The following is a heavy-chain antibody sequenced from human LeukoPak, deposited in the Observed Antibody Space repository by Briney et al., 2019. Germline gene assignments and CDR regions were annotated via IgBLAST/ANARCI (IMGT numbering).Heavy chain of an antibody. Sequence: GASVKVSCKASGYTFTSYDLNWVRQATGQGLEWMGWMNPNSGHTGYAQKFQGRVTMTRNTSISTAYMELSSLRSEDTAVYYCARGIRRCSGYPLAYWGQGTLVTVSS. CDR2: MNPNSGHT. V-gene: IGHV1-8*01. D-gene: IGHD3-22*01. CDR3: ARGIRRCSGYPLAY. J-gene: IGHJ4*02. CDR1: GYTFTSYD.